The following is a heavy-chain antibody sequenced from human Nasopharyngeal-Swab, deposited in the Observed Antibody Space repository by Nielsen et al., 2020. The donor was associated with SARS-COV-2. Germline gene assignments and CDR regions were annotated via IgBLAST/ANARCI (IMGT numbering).Heavy chain of an antibody. CDR2: IWYDGTNK. Sequence: GESLKISCKASGFSVTSHGMHWVRQAPGKGLEWVAVIWYDGTNKFYADSVKGRFTISRDNSKNTLYLQMNSLRAEDTAMYYCHLSSGYDGYINCWGQGTLVTVSS. CDR1: GFSVTSHG. CDR3: HLSSGYDGYINC. V-gene: IGHV3-33*01. D-gene: IGHD3-22*01. J-gene: IGHJ4*02.